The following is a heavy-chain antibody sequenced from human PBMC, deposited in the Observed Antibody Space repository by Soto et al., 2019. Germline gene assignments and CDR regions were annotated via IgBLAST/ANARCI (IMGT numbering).Heavy chain of an antibody. CDR1: GYTFTNYA. V-gene: IGHV1-3*01. CDR3: ATVLLMGRIDLGWFDP. CDR2: LNPGNGNT. Sequence: ASVKVSCKASGYTFTNYAIHWVRQAPGQRLEWMGWLNPGNGNTKYPQKFQGRVTMTEDTSTDTAYMELSSLRSEDTAVYYCATVLLMGRIDLGWFDPWGQGTLVTVSS. J-gene: IGHJ5*02. D-gene: IGHD1-26*01.